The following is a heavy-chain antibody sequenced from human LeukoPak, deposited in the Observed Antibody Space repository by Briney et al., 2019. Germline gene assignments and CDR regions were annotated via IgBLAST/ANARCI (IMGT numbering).Heavy chain of an antibody. D-gene: IGHD3-16*01. J-gene: IGHJ3*02. CDR3: ARRPLRYYDYVWGSSDAFDI. Sequence: SETLSLTCTVSGGSISGYYWSWIRQPPGKGLEWIGYVYYTGSTNYSPSLKSRVTISVDTSKNQFSLKLSSVTAADTAVYYCARRPLRYYDYVWGSSDAFDIWGQGTMVTVSS. CDR1: GGSISGYY. V-gene: IGHV4-59*12. CDR2: VYYTGST.